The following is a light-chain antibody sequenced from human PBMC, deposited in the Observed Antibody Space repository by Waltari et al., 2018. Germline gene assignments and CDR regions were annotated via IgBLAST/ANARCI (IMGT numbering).Light chain of an antibody. Sequence: QSALTQPPSASGSPGQSVTISCTGTSSDVGPYNYLSWYQQYPGKAPKLMIYEVTKRPSGVPDRFSASKSGNTASMTVSGLQAEDEADYYCSSYAGNNNCVFGTGTKVTVL. CDR3: SSYAGNNNCV. J-gene: IGLJ1*01. CDR2: EVT. CDR1: SSDVGPYNY. V-gene: IGLV2-8*01.